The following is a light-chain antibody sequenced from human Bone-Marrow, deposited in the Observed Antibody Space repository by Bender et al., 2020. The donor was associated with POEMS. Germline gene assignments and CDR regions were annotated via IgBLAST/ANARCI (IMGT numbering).Light chain of an antibody. CDR3: CSYAPSGSYV. Sequence: QSALTQPASVSGSPGQSITISCTGASSDVGSYNLVSWYQHHPGKAPRLMIYEVSKRPSGVSDRFSASKSDNTASLTISGLQAEDEADYYCCSYAPSGSYVFGSGTQVTVL. J-gene: IGLJ1*01. CDR1: SSDVGSYNL. CDR2: EVS. V-gene: IGLV2-23*02.